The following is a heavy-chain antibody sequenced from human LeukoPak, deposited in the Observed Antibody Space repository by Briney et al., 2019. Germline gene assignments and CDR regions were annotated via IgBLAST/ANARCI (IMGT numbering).Heavy chain of an antibody. CDR1: GFTFSDYY. CDR3: ARDLSGDYDSSEIDY. J-gene: IGHJ4*02. V-gene: IGHV3-11*04. D-gene: IGHD3-22*01. Sequence: GGSLRPSCAASGFTFSDYYMSWIRQAPGKGLEWVSYIRSSGSTIYYADSVKGRFTISRDNAKNSMYLQMKSLRAEDTAVYYCARDLSGDYDSSEIDYWGQGTLVTVSS. CDR2: IRSSGSTI.